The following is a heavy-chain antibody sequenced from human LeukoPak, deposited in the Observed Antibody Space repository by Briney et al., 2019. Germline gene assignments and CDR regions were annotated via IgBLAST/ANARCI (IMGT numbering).Heavy chain of an antibody. D-gene: IGHD3-3*01. CDR1: GFTFSSYS. V-gene: IGHV3-21*01. J-gene: IGHJ6*03. CDR2: ISSSSGYI. CDR3: VREAYDDFWSGSWRYYYYMDV. Sequence: PGGSLRLSCAASGFTFSSYSMNWVRQAPGKGLEWVSSISSSSGYIYYADSVKGRFTISRDNAKNSLYLQMSSLRAEDTAVYYCVREAYDDFWSGSWRYYYYMDVWGKGITVTVSS.